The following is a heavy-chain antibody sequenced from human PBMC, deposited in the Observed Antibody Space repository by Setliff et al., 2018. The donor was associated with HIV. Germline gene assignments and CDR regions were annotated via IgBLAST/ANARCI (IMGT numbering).Heavy chain of an antibody. V-gene: IGHV4-38-2*01. CDR1: GYSISSGYY. Sequence: SETLSLTCVVSGYSISSGYYWGWIRQPPGTGLEWIGRIYSSGSTNYNPSLESRVTISVDTSKNQFSLSLNSVTAADTAVYFCARGGAVSADFDSWGQGTLVTVSS. J-gene: IGHJ5*01. CDR2: IYSSGST. CDR3: ARGGAVSADFDS. D-gene: IGHD3-16*01.